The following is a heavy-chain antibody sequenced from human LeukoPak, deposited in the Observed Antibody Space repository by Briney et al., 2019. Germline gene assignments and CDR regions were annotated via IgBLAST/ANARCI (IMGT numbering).Heavy chain of an antibody. D-gene: IGHD6-13*01. Sequence: GESLKISCXGSGYSFTSYWIGWERQMPGKGLEWMGIIYPGDSDTRYSPSFQGQVTISSDKSISTAYLQWSSLKASDTAMYYCARFNGIAALYYFDYWGQGTLVTVSS. CDR1: GYSFTSYW. V-gene: IGHV5-51*01. CDR3: ARFNGIAALYYFDY. CDR2: IYPGDSDT. J-gene: IGHJ4*02.